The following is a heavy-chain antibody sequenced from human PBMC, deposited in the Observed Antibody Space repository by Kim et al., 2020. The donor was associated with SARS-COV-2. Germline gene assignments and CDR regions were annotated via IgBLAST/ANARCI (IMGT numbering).Heavy chain of an antibody. CDR1: GYTFTTYD. Sequence: ASVKVSCKASGYTFTTYDIDWVRQATGQGLEWMGWMNPDTGDTGYAQKFQGRITMTRDTSTSTAYMELTRLTSDDTAVYYCSRKGRASIAVDPFFDSWGLGTLVTVSS. CDR3: SRKGRASIAVDPFFDS. D-gene: IGHD2-21*01. V-gene: IGHV1-8*01. J-gene: IGHJ4*02. CDR2: MNPDTGDT.